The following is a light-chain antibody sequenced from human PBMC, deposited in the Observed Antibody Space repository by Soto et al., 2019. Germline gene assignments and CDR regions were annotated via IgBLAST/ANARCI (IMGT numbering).Light chain of an antibody. CDR1: SSDVGSFNY. CDR2: EVT. Sequence: QSALTQPASVSGSLGQSITISCTGTSSDVGSFNYVSWYRQSPTKAPELIIYEVTNRPSGVPNRFSGSKSGNTASLTISGLQAEDEADYYCSSYIPNSVIFGGGTKLTVL. J-gene: IGLJ2*01. V-gene: IGLV2-14*01. CDR3: SSYIPNSVI.